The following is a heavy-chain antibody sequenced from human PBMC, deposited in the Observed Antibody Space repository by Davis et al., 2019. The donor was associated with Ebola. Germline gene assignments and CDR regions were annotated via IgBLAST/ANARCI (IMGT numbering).Heavy chain of an antibody. V-gene: IGHV1-69*13. Sequence: AASVKVSCKASGGTFSSYAISWVRQAPGQGLEWMGGIIPIFGTANYAQKFQGRVTITADESTSTAYMELCSLRSEDTAVYYCARGMATIWYGMDVWGQGTTVTVSS. J-gene: IGHJ6*02. D-gene: IGHD5-12*01. CDR3: ARGMATIWYGMDV. CDR1: GGTFSSYA. CDR2: IIPIFGTA.